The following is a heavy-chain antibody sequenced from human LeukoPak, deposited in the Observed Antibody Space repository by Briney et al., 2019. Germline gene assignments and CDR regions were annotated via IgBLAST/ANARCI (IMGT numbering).Heavy chain of an antibody. CDR3: ARGSMVRGVSYYYYMDV. CDR1: GGSISSSSYY. J-gene: IGHJ6*03. D-gene: IGHD3-10*01. CDR2: IYYSGST. Sequence: SETLSLTCTVSGGSISSSSYYWGWIRQPPGKGLEWIGSIYYSGSTYYNPSLKSRVTISVDTSKNQFSLKLSSVTAADTAVYYCARGSMVRGVSYYYYMDVWGKGTTVTISS. V-gene: IGHV4-39*01.